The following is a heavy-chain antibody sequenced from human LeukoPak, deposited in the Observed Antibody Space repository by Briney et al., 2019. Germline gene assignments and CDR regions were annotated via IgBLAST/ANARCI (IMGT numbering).Heavy chain of an antibody. CDR3: ARVGGYCSGGSCLAFGS. Sequence: GGCLRLSCAASGFTVSSSYMTWVRQAPGKGLEWVSVIYSGGATYYADSVKGRFTISRDNSKNTLFLQMNSLSAEDTAVYYCARVGGYCSGGSCLAFGSWGQGTLVTVSS. V-gene: IGHV3-53*01. CDR1: GFTVSSSY. D-gene: IGHD2-15*01. CDR2: IYSGGAT. J-gene: IGHJ4*02.